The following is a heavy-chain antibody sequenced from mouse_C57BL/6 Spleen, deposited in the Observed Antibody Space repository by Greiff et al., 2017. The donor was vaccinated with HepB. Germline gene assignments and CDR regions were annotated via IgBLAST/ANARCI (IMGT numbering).Heavy chain of an antibody. D-gene: IGHD2-3*01. V-gene: IGHV3-6*01. CDR1: GYSITSGYY. CDR3: ARMDDGYYFHYFDY. Sequence: VQLKESGPGLVKPSQSLSLTCSVTGYSITSGYYWNWIRQFPGNKLEWMGYISYDGSNNYNPSLKNRISITRDTSKNQFFLKLNSVTTEDTATYYCARMDDGYYFHYFDYWGKGTTLTVSS. CDR2: ISYDGSN. J-gene: IGHJ2*01.